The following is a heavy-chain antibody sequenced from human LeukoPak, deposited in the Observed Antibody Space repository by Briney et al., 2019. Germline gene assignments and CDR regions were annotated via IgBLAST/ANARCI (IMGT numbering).Heavy chain of an antibody. CDR2: IKGDGSST. CDR1: EFTFSNYW. V-gene: IGHV3-74*01. J-gene: IGHJ1*01. CDR3: ARDPDSGGYSTFQL. Sequence: GGSLRLSCAASEFTFSNYWMHWVRHAPGKGLVWVSRIKGDGSSTTYADTVKGRFTISRDNAKKMLYLQMSSLRAEDTAVYYCARDPDSGGYSTFQLWGQGTLVTVSS. D-gene: IGHD3-22*01.